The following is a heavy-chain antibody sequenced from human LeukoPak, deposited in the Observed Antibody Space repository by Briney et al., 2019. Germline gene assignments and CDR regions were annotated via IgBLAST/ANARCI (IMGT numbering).Heavy chain of an antibody. D-gene: IGHD2-2*01. J-gene: IGHJ6*02. CDR1: GYTFTSYG. Sequence: ASVKVSCKASGYTFTSYGISWVRQAPGQGLEWMGWISAYNGNTNYAQKLQGRVTMTTDTSTSTAYMELRSLRSDDTAVYYCARGRWIVVVPAASNGMDVWGQGTTVTVSS. CDR3: ARGRWIVVVPAASNGMDV. V-gene: IGHV1-18*01. CDR2: ISAYNGNT.